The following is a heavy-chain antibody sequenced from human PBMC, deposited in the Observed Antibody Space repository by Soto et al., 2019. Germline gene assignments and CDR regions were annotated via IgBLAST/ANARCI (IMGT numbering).Heavy chain of an antibody. CDR1: GFTFSSYG. D-gene: IGHD2-2*02. CDR3: ARDGNVVPAAISPYYYYYGMDV. Sequence: PGGSLRLSCAASGFTFSSYGMHWVRQAPGKGLEWVAVIWYDGSNKYYADSVKGRFTISRDNSKNTLYLQMNSLRAEDTAVYYCARDGNVVPAAISPYYYYYGMDVWGQGTTVTVS. J-gene: IGHJ6*02. V-gene: IGHV3-33*01. CDR2: IWYDGSNK.